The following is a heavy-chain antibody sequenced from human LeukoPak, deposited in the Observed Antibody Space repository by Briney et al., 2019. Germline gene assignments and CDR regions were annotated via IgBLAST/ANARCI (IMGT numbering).Heavy chain of an antibody. J-gene: IGHJ4*02. V-gene: IGHV4-61*01. D-gene: IGHD6-19*01. CDR1: GDSVSSGSYY. CDR3: TRGGGWLVDY. CDR2: VYSSGST. Sequence: SETLPLICTVSGDSVSSGSYYWSWFRQPPGKAPEWIGCVYSSGSTKYNPSLKSRVTISVETSKNQISLKLESVTAADTTVYYCTRGGGWLVDYWGQGTLATVSS.